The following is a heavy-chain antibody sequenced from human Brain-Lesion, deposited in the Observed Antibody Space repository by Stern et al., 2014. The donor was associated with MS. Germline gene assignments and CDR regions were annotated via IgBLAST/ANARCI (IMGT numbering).Heavy chain of an antibody. CDR3: AREGETSDFFPFDY. J-gene: IGHJ4*02. Sequence: QVQLVESGPGLVKPSQTLSLTCTVSGGSMNSRPYYWNWLRQPAGKALEWIGRISISGSPNYNPSLETRVTISKDTSHNQPSLNLGFVTAADTAVYYCAREGETSDFFPFDYWGQGAQVIVSS. CDR2: ISISGSP. V-gene: IGHV4-61*02. D-gene: IGHD3/OR15-3a*01. CDR1: GGSMNSRPYY.